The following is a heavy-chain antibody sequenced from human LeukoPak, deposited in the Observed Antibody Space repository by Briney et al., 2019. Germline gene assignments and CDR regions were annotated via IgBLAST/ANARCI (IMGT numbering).Heavy chain of an antibody. CDR2: ISAYNGNT. J-gene: IGHJ6*03. CDR1: GYTFTSYG. Sequence: ASVKVSCKASGYTFTSYGISWVRQAPGQGLEWMGWISAYNGNTNYAQKLQGRVTMTTDTSTSTAYMELRSLRSDDTAVYYCAGDRRPKFRSSGLYYLDVWGQGTTVTV. CDR3: AGDRRPKFRSSGLYYLDV. V-gene: IGHV1-18*01. D-gene: IGHD6-6*01.